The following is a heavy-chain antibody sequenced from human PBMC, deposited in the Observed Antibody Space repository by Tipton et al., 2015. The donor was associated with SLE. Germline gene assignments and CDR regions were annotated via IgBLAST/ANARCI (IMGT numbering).Heavy chain of an antibody. Sequence: TLSLTCAVYGESFNGYFWTWIRQPPGKGLEWIAEIIHSGVTNYNPSLRSRVTISIDTSKNQFSLRVNSVTAADTAMYYCARVASRNAIDSWGQGTPVTVSS. V-gene: IGHV4-34*12. CDR1: GESFNGYF. J-gene: IGHJ4*02. CDR3: ARVASRNAIDS. D-gene: IGHD1-1*01. CDR2: IIHSGVT.